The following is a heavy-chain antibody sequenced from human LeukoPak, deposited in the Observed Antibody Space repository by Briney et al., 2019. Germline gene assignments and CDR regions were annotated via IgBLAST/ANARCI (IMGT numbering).Heavy chain of an antibody. J-gene: IGHJ6*02. CDR1: GYTFTSYG. V-gene: IGHV1-69*04. CDR3: ARVGDRYCSSTSCPILNYYYYYGMDV. CDR2: IIPILGIA. D-gene: IGHD2-2*01. Sequence: ASVKVSCKASGYTFTSYGISWVRQAPGQGLEWMGRIIPILGIANYAQKFQGRVTITADKSTSTAYMELSSLRSEDTAVYYCARVGDRYCSSTSCPILNYYYYYGMDVWGQGTTVTVSS.